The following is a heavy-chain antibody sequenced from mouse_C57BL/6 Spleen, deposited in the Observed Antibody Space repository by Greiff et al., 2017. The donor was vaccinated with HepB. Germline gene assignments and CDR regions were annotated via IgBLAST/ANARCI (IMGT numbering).Heavy chain of an antibody. V-gene: IGHV1-82*01. D-gene: IGHD2-1*01. CDR3: AKGGGYGNYAMDY. CDR1: GYAFSSSW. J-gene: IGHJ4*01. Sequence: QVQLQQSGPELVKPGASVKISCKASGYAFSSSWMNWVKQRPGKGLEWIGRIYPGDGDTNYNGKFKGKATLTADKSSSTAYMQLSSLTSEDSAVYFCAKGGGYGNYAMDYWGQGTSVTVSS. CDR2: IYPGDGDT.